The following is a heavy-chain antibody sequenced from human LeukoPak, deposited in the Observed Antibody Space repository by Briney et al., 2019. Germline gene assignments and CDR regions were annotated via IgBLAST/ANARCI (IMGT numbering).Heavy chain of an antibody. CDR3: ARDSPPYYDILTGYYPDYFDY. CDR2: IYTSGST. Sequence: KPSETLSLTCTVSGCSISSYYWSWIRQPAGKGLEWIGRIYTSGSTNYNPSLKSRVTISVDTSKNQFSLKLSSVTAADTAVYYCARDSPPYYDILTGYYPDYFDYWGQGTLVTVSS. J-gene: IGHJ4*02. V-gene: IGHV4-4*07. CDR1: GCSISSYY. D-gene: IGHD3-9*01.